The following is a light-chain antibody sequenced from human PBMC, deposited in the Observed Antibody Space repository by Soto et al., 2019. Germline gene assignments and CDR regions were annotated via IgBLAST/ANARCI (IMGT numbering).Light chain of an antibody. CDR3: QKYNSAPPLT. Sequence: DIQMTQSPSSLSASVGDRVTITCRASQGISNYLAWYQQKPGKVPKLLIYAASTLQSGLPSRFSGSGSGTDFTLPISSLQPEDVATYYCQKYNSAPPLTFGGGTKVEIK. CDR2: AAS. J-gene: IGKJ4*01. V-gene: IGKV1-27*01. CDR1: QGISNY.